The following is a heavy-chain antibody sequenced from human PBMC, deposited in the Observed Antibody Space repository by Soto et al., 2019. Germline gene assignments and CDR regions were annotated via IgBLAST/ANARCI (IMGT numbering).Heavy chain of an antibody. CDR1: GYTFSEHY. J-gene: IGHJ3*02. CDR2: IRNRGGGYIT. V-gene: IGHV3-72*01. Sequence: MQLVESGGDLVQPGGSLKLSCVGSGYTFSEHYMDWVRQAPGKGLEWVGRIRNRGGGYITQYAASVRGRFTVSRDDSKDSLYLQMNSLKIEDTAVYYCSRAAYGHGFDMWGQGTVVTVSS. D-gene: IGHD4-17*01. CDR3: SRAAYGHGFDM.